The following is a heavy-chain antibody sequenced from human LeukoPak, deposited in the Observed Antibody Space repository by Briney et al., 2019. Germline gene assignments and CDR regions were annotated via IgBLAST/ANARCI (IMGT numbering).Heavy chain of an antibody. CDR1: GGSISSYY. D-gene: IGHD1-26*01. CDR2: IYYSGST. J-gene: IGHJ4*02. V-gene: IGHV4-59*01. Sequence: SKTLSLTCTVSGGSISSYYWSWIRQPPGKGLEWIGYIYYSGSTNYNPSLKSRVTISVDTSKNQFSLKLSSVTAADTAVYYCARDGRGSYNYWGQETLVTVSS. CDR3: ARDGRGSYNY.